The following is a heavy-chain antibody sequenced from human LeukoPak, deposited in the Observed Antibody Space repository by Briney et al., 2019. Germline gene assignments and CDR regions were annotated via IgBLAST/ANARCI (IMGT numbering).Heavy chain of an antibody. Sequence: SETLSLTCTVSGGSISSSSYYWGWIRQPPGKGLEWTGSIYYSGSTYYNPSLKSRVTISVDTSKNQFSLKLSSVTAADTAVYYCARDPQLMDWFDPWGQGTLVTVSS. V-gene: IGHV4-39*07. D-gene: IGHD2-2*01. CDR1: GGSISSSSYY. CDR2: IYYSGST. J-gene: IGHJ5*02. CDR3: ARDPQLMDWFDP.